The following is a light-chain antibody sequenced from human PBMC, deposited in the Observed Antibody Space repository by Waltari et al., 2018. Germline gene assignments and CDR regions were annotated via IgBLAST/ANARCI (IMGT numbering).Light chain of an antibody. V-gene: IGKV1-5*01. CDR1: QNIYNW. Sequence: DTQMTQSPSTLSAYVGDRVTITCRASQNIYNWLAWYQPKPGEAPEVLIDDASSLRSGVPSRFSGSGSGTEFTLTISSLQPGDFATYYCQQYHGDSPTFGQGTRVEIK. CDR2: DAS. CDR3: QQYHGDSPT. J-gene: IGKJ1*01.